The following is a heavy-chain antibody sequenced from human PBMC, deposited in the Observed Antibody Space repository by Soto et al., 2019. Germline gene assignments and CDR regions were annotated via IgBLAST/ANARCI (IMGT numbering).Heavy chain of an antibody. CDR3: ARASYDFWSVSMGGFDY. D-gene: IGHD3-3*01. Sequence: SETLSLTCTVSGGSISSSSYYWGWIRQPPGKGLEWIGSIYYSGSTYYNPSLKSRVTISVDTSKNQFSLKLSSVTAADTAVYYCARASYDFWSVSMGGFDYWGQGTLVTVSS. CDR1: GGSISSSSYY. J-gene: IGHJ4*02. V-gene: IGHV4-39*01. CDR2: IYYSGST.